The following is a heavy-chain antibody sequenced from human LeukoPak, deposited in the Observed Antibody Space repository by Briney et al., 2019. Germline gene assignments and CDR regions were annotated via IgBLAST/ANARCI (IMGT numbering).Heavy chain of an antibody. Sequence: GGSLRLSCAASGFTVSSNYMSWVRQAPGKGLEWVSSISSSSSYIYYADSVKGRFTISRDNAKNSLYLQMNSLRAEDTAVYYCARDLTDAFDIWGQGTMVTVSS. J-gene: IGHJ3*02. V-gene: IGHV3-21*01. CDR3: ARDLTDAFDI. CDR2: ISSSSSYI. CDR1: GFTVSSNY.